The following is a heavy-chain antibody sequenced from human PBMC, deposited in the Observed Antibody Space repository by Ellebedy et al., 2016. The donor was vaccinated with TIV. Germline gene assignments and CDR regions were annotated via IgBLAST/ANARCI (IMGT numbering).Heavy chain of an antibody. CDR1: GGSISSGGYY. V-gene: IGHV4-31*03. CDR3: ARHDKYCSSGSCGFDP. D-gene: IGHD2-15*01. CDR2: IYYSGST. J-gene: IGHJ5*02. Sequence: MPSETLSLTCTVSGGSISSGGYYWSWIRQRPGKGLEWIGDIYYSGSTYYRPSLKSRITMSVDTSKNQFSLKLSSVTAADTAVYYCARHDKYCSSGSCGFDPWGQGTLVTVSS.